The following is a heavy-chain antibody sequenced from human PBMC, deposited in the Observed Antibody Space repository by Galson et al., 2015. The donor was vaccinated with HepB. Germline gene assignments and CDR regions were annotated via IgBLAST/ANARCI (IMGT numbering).Heavy chain of an antibody. D-gene: IGHD3-16*01. Sequence: SETLSLTCTVSGDSISSSSYSWGWIRQPPGKGLEWIAIIYSGSTYYNPSLRSRVTISVDTSENQFSLRLSSVTAADTAVYYCARAYGTTYYFDYWGQGTLVTVSS. CDR2: IYSGST. CDR3: ARAYGTTYYFDY. J-gene: IGHJ4*02. CDR1: GDSISSSSYS. V-gene: IGHV4-39*01.